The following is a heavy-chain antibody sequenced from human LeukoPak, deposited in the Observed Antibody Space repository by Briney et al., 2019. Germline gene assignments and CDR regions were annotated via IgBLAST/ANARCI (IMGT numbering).Heavy chain of an antibody. V-gene: IGHV3-74*01. CDR1: GFTFSSYW. CDR3: VRGNDYGGPHY. J-gene: IGHJ4*02. Sequence: PGRSLRLSCAVSGFTFSSYWMHWVRQAPGKGLVWVSRIDRDGSRINYADSVKGRFSISRDNGKNTLFLQMNSLRAEDAAVYYCVRGNDYGGPHYWGQGILVTVSS. D-gene: IGHD4-23*01. CDR2: IDRDGSRI.